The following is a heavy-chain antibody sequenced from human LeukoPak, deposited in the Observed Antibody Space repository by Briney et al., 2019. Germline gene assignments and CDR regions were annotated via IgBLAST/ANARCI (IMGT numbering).Heavy chain of an antibody. Sequence: RPGRSLRLSCAASGFTFSSYSMNCVRQAPGKGLEWVSSISSSSSYIYYADSVKGRFTISRDNATNSLYLKMNSLRAEDTAVYYCARLTTESFDYWGQGTLVTVSS. CDR2: ISSSSSYI. CDR1: GFTFSSYS. D-gene: IGHD4-17*01. J-gene: IGHJ4*02. V-gene: IGHV3-21*01. CDR3: ARLTTESFDY.